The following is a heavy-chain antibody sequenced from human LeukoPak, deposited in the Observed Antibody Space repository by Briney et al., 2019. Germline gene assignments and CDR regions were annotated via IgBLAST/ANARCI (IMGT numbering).Heavy chain of an antibody. D-gene: IGHD3-22*01. CDR3: ARHLASNYYDSSGYLAY. CDR1: GGSFSGYY. Sequence: SETLSLTCAVYGGSFSGYYWSWIRQPPGKGLEWIGEINHSGSTNYNPSLKSRVTISVDTSKNQFSLKLSSVTAADTAVYYCARHLASNYYDSSGYLAYWGQGTLVTVSS. V-gene: IGHV4-34*01. CDR2: INHSGST. J-gene: IGHJ4*02.